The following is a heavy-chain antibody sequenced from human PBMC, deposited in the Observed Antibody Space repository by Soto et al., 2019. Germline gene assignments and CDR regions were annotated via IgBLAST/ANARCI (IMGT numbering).Heavy chain of an antibody. V-gene: IGHV3-73*01. CDR2: IRNKANSYVT. CDR3: ISHSPEDMIRT. Sequence: GGSLRLSCAASGFTFSGSSVHWVRQASGKGLEWVGRIRNKANSYVTAYAASVRGRFTISRDDSKNTAFLQMNSLNTEDTAVYYCISHSPEDMIRTWGQGTLVTVSS. D-gene: IGHD2-15*01. J-gene: IGHJ4*02. CDR1: GFTFSGSS.